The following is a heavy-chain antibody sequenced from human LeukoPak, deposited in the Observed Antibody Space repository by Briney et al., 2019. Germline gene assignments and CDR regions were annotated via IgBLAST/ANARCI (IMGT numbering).Heavy chain of an antibody. CDR1: GFXFIDAW. Sequence: PGGSLRVSCAASGFXFIDAWINWVRQAPGKGLEWVSYISGSGSTIYYAHIVKGRFTISRDNAKNSLYLQMNSLRAEDTAVYYCARDLERRGSTTVDYWGQGTLVTVSS. J-gene: IGHJ4*02. V-gene: IGHV3-11*04. CDR3: ARDLERRGSTTVDY. CDR2: ISGSGSTI. D-gene: IGHD2-15*01.